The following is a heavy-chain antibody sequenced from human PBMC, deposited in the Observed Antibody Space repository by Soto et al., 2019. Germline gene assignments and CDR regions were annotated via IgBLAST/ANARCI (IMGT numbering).Heavy chain of an antibody. J-gene: IGHJ6*03. CDR1: GFTFSSYS. Sequence: EVQLVESGGGLVKPGGSLRLSCAASGFTFSSYSMNWVRQAPGKGLEWVSSISSSSSYIYYADSVKGRFTISRDNAKNSLYLQMNSLRAEDTAVYYCARDEIFSYRSYMDVWGKGTTVTVSS. CDR3: ARDEIFSYRSYMDV. D-gene: IGHD3-3*01. V-gene: IGHV3-21*01. CDR2: ISSSSSYI.